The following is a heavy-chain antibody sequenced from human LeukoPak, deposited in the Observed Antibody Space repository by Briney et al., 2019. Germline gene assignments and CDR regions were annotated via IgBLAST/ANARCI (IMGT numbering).Heavy chain of an antibody. J-gene: IGHJ4*02. D-gene: IGHD3-22*01. CDR3: ASLDYFDSSGLRV. Sequence: GGSLRLSCAASGFTFSSYAMSWVRQAPGKGLEWVSVFYGGGNTYYADSVRGRFTISRDTSKNTLYVQMNSLRAEDTAVYYCASLDYFDSSGLRVWGQGTLVTVSS. CDR2: FYGGGNT. CDR1: GFTFSSYA. V-gene: IGHV3-23*03.